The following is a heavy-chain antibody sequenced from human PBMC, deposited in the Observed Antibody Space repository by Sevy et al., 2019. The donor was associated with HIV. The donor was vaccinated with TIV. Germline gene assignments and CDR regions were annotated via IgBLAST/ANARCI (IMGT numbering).Heavy chain of an antibody. D-gene: IGHD6-19*01. V-gene: IGHV3-33*01. J-gene: IGHJ5*02. Sequence: GGSLRLSCAASGFIFSSYGMHLVRQAPGKGLEWVAVIWHDGGNKYNADSVKGRFTISRDNSKNTLYLQMNSLRAEDTAVYYCARESGYSSGWNLDNWFDPWGQGTLVTVSS. CDR1: GFIFSSYG. CDR3: ARESGYSSGWNLDNWFDP. CDR2: IWHDGGNK.